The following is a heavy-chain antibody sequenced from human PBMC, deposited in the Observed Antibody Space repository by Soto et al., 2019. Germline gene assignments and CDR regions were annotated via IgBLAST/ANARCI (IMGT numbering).Heavy chain of an antibody. CDR2: ISGSGGST. CDR1: GFTFSSYA. D-gene: IGHD3-10*01. CDR3: AKDGGRGYDAFDI. J-gene: IGHJ3*02. V-gene: IGHV3-23*01. Sequence: EVQLLESGGGLVQPGGSLRLSCAASGFTFSSYAMSWVRQAPGKGLEWISAISGSGGSTYYADSVKGRFTISRDNSKNPLYLPMSSLRGEDTAVYYCAKDGGRGYDAFDIWGPGAMVTVSS.